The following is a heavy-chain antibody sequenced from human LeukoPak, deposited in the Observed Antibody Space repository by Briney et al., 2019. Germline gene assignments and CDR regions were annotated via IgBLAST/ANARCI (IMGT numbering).Heavy chain of an antibody. CDR2: IYYSGST. J-gene: IGHJ4*02. CDR1: GGSISSYY. CDR3: AREPYSSSWYSPYYFDY. D-gene: IGHD6-13*01. V-gene: IGHV4-59*01. Sequence: SETLSLTCTVSGGSISSYYWSWIRQPPGKGLEWIGYIYYSGSTNYNPSLKSRVTISVDTSKNQFSLKLTSVTAADTAVYYCAREPYSSSWYSPYYFDYWGQGTLATVSS.